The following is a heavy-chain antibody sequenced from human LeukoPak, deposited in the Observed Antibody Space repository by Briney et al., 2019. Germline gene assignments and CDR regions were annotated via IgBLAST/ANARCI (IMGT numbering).Heavy chain of an antibody. V-gene: IGHV4-34*12. J-gene: IGHJ6*04. D-gene: IGHD3-10*01. Sequence: SGTLSLTCAIYGGSFDDYCWSWSRQSPGKGLEWIGEILQSGDTNYNPSLKSRVTISLDTSKNQFSLKLMSVTAADTAVYYCASLMQGSGSYSNYYYGIDVWGKGTSVIVSS. CDR3: ASLMQGSGSYSNYYYGIDV. CDR2: ILQSGDT. CDR1: GGSFDDYC.